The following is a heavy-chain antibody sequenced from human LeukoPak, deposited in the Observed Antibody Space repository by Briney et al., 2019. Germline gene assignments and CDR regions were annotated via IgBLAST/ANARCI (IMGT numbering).Heavy chain of an antibody. CDR1: GYTFTSYD. CDR2: MNPNSGNA. J-gene: IGHJ4*02. CDR3: AKGEVVGGTWFFDY. V-gene: IGHV1-8*03. Sequence: ASVKVSCKASGYTFTSYDINWVRQATGQGLEWMGWMNPNSGNAGYAQKFQGRVTITRNTSISTAYMELSSLRSEDTAVYYCAKGEVVGGTWFFDYWGQGTLVTVSS. D-gene: IGHD3/OR15-3a*01.